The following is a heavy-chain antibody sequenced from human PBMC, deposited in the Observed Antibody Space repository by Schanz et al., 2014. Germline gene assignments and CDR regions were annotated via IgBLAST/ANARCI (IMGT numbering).Heavy chain of an antibody. CDR1: GFTFSDYF. CDR3: ARETLNWEAFDI. Sequence: VQLVESGGGFVKPGGSLRLSCAASGFTFSDYFMTWIRQAPGKGLEWLSYISRDGTTSYYADSVKGRFTISRDNAKNSLYLEMTSLRGEDTAVYYCARETLNWEAFDIWGQGTVVTVSS. V-gene: IGHV3-11*01. CDR2: ISRDGTTS. D-gene: IGHD7-27*01. J-gene: IGHJ3*02.